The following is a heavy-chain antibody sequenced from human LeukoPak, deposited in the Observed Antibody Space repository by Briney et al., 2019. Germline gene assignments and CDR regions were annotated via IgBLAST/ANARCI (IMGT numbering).Heavy chain of an antibody. Sequence: ASVKVSCKASGYTFTSYGISWVRQAPGQGLEWMGWISAYNGNTNYTQKLQGRVTMTTDTSTSTADMELRSLRSDETAVYYCARPLRYFDWLFSYWGQGTLVTVSS. V-gene: IGHV1-18*01. D-gene: IGHD3-9*01. CDR2: ISAYNGNT. J-gene: IGHJ4*02. CDR3: ARPLRYFDWLFSY. CDR1: GYTFTSYG.